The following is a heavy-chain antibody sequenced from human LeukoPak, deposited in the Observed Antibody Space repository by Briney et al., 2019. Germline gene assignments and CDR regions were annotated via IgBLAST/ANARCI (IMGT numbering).Heavy chain of an antibody. Sequence: ASVKVSCKASGYTFTSYAMNWVRQAPGQGLEWMGWINTNTGNPTYAQGFTGRFVFSLDTSVSTAYLQISSLKAEDTAVYHCARDWYSSGWYGTQPGYWGQGTLVTVSS. V-gene: IGHV7-4-1*02. CDR2: INTNTGNP. CDR1: GYTFTSYA. D-gene: IGHD6-19*01. J-gene: IGHJ4*02. CDR3: ARDWYSSGWYGTQPGY.